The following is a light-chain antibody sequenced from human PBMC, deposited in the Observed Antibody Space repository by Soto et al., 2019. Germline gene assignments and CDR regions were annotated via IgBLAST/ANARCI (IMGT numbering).Light chain of an antibody. CDR1: QSVGNY. CDR2: DPS. V-gene: IGKV3-11*01. J-gene: IGKJ4*01. CDR3: QQRSIMPLT. Sequence: SAVTLSLSQGERATLSCRASQSVGNYLAWYQQKPVQTATHLINDPSNRTTGMPARFSGSGSGTDLSTPIISLEPEDVAVYYCQQRSIMPLTFGEGTKVDIK.